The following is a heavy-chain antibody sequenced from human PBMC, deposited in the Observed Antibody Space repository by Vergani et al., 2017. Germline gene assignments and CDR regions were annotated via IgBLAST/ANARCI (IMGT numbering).Heavy chain of an antibody. CDR2: IYPGDSDT. D-gene: IGHD3-22*01. CDR1: EYSFGNYW. Sequence: EVELVQSGPEMRKPGESLKISCKGSEYSFGNYWIGWVRQMPGKGLEWMGIIYPGDSDTRYSPSFQGQVTISADKSISTAYLQWSSLKASDTAMYYCARTYYYDSSGSNDAFDIWGQGTMVTVSS. CDR3: ARTYYYDSSGSNDAFDI. V-gene: IGHV5-51*03. J-gene: IGHJ3*02.